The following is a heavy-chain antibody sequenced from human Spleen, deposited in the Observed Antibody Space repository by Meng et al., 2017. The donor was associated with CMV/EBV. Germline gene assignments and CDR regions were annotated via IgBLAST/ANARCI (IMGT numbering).Heavy chain of an antibody. J-gene: IGHJ4*02. CDR3: ARSGSSGFIDY. Sequence: LRQSAPVLVQPPQTISLTCVISGDRFSSNSAAWNWLRQPPSRGLEWLGRTYYRSKWYNGYAVSVQSRITINPDTSKNQFSLQLDSVTPEDTAMYYCARSGSSGFIDYWGQGTLVTVSS. V-gene: IGHV6-1*01. CDR1: GDRFSSNSAA. D-gene: IGHD6-19*01. CDR2: TYYRSKWYN.